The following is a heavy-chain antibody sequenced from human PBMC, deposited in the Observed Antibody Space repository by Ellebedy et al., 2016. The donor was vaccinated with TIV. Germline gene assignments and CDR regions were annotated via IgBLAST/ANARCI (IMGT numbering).Heavy chain of an antibody. J-gene: IGHJ4*02. Sequence: SETLSLTCTVSGGSVSSYYWSWIRQPPGKGLEWIGYIYYSGSTNYNPSLKSRVTISVDTSKNQFSLKLSSVTAADTAVYYCARHVRIVAAGTGFDYWGQGTLVTVSS. CDR2: IYYSGST. D-gene: IGHD6-13*01. V-gene: IGHV4-59*02. CDR3: ARHVRIVAAGTGFDY. CDR1: GGSVSSYY.